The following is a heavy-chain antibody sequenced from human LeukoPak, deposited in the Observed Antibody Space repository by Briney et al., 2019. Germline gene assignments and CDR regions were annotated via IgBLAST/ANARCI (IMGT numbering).Heavy chain of an antibody. CDR2: IDSSGGYM. CDR3: LRGDRRDY. V-gene: IGHV3-21*06. CDR1: GFTFNTYS. Sequence: GGTLRLSCEASGFTFNTYSTNWARQAPGKGLEWGSSIDSSGGYMFYADSVKGRFIISRDNAKDSLYLQMNSLRVEDTAVYYCLRGDRRDYWGQGTLVTVSS. J-gene: IGHJ4*02.